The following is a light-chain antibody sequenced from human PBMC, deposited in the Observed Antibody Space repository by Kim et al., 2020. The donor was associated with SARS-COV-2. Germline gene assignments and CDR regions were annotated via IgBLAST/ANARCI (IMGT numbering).Light chain of an antibody. CDR1: SSDVGAYKY. CDR3: SSFTTSTTLI. J-gene: IGLJ2*01. CDR2: DVS. Sequence: GQSSTISCTGTSSDVGAYKYVSWYQQYPGKAPKLMIYDVSDRPSGVSNRFSGSKSGNTASLTISGLQAEDEADYYCSSFTTSTTLIFGGGTQLTVL. V-gene: IGLV2-14*04.